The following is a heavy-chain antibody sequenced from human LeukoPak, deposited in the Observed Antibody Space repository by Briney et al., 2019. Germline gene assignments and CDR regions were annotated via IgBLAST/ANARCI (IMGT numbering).Heavy chain of an antibody. D-gene: IGHD3-22*01. CDR3: ARGQAWYYYDSSGYYLY. CDR1: GGSISSSSYY. CDR2: IYYSGST. V-gene: IGHV4-39*01. J-gene: IGHJ4*02. Sequence: SETLSLTCTVSGGSISSSSYYWGWIRQPPGKGLEWIGSIYYSGSTYYNPSLKSRVTISVDTSKNQFSLKLSSVTAADTAVYYCARGQAWYYYDSSGYYLYWGQGTLVTVSS.